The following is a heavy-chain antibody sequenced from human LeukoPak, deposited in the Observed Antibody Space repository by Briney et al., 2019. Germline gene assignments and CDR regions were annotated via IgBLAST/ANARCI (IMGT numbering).Heavy chain of an antibody. CDR2: ISSSGTTR. CDR1: GFTLSNYE. D-gene: IGHD1-1*01. V-gene: IGHV3-48*03. J-gene: IGHJ6*02. CDR3: ARGRYNWNDPTFMDV. Sequence: GGSLRLSCAASGFTLSNYEMNWARQAPGKGLEWLSYISSSGTTRYFADSVKGRFTISRDNAKNSLYLQMNSLRAEDTALYYCARGRYNWNDPTFMDVWGQGTTVSVSS.